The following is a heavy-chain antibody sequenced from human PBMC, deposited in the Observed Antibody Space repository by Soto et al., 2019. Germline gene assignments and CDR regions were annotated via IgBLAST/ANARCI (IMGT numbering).Heavy chain of an antibody. J-gene: IGHJ1*01. CDR3: AKGPVPDYGAYGSCVFQH. CDR1: GGSISSGGYS. D-gene: IGHD4-17*01. V-gene: IGHV4-30-2*01. Sequence: PSETLSLTCAVSGGSISSGGYSWSWIRQPPGKGLEWIGYIYHSGSTYYNPSLKSRVTISVDRSKNTLYLQMNSLRAEDTAVFYCAKGPVPDYGAYGSCVFQHWGQGTLVTVSS. CDR2: IYHSGST.